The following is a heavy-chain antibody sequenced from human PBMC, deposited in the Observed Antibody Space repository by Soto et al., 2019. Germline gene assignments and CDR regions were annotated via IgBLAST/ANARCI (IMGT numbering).Heavy chain of an antibody. J-gene: IGHJ4*02. CDR3: AKGGRQWLVSSDFNY. V-gene: IGHV3-30*18. D-gene: IGHD6-19*01. CDR1: GFTFSDYA. Sequence: VQLVESGGGVVQPGRSLRLSCAASGFTFSDYAMHWVRQAPGKGLEWVAVVSHDGRNTHYADSVKGRFTISRDSSKNTVCLEMASVSAEDTALYYCAKGGRQWLVSSDFNYWGQGALVTVSS. CDR2: VSHDGRNT.